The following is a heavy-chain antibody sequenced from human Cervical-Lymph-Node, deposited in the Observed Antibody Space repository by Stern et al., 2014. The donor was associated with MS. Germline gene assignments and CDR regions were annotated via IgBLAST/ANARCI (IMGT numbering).Heavy chain of an antibody. D-gene: IGHD6-19*01. J-gene: IGHJ4*02. CDR3: ARVWTGRYSSCNYFDF. CDR1: GYTFTSHG. Sequence: QVQLVESGAEVKKPGSSVKVACKASGYTFTSHGISWVRQAPGQGPEWLGWISAYTGNTNYTQKFQDRVTLTTDTSTSTAYMELRSLRSDDTAIYYCARVWTGRYSSCNYFDFWGQGTLVTVSS. CDR2: ISAYTGNT. V-gene: IGHV1-18*01.